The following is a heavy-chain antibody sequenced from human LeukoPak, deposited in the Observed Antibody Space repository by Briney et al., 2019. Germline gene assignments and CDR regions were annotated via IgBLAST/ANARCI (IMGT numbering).Heavy chain of an antibody. CDR2: IYSGGSA. D-gene: IGHD3-10*01. Sequence: GGSLRLSCAASGFTVSSSFMSWVRQAPGKGLGWVSIIYSGGSAYYADSVKGRFTISRDNSKNTLYLQMNSLRAEDTAVYYCTRVYGSGSYYSHCWGQGTLVTVSS. CDR3: TRVYGSGSYYSHC. V-gene: IGHV3-53*01. J-gene: IGHJ4*02. CDR1: GFTVSSSF.